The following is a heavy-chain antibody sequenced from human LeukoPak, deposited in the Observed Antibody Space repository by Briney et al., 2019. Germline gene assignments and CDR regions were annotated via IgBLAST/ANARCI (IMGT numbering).Heavy chain of an antibody. Sequence: PGGSLRLSCAASGFTFSRYAMHWVRQAPGKGLEWVAVISYDGSNKYYADSVKGRFTISRDNSKNTLYLQMNSLRAEDTAVYYCARAPSGWLYPYYYYYMDVWGKGTTVSVSS. CDR1: GFTFSRYA. CDR3: ARAPSGWLYPYYYYYMDV. D-gene: IGHD3-22*01. CDR2: ISYDGSNK. J-gene: IGHJ6*03. V-gene: IGHV3-30*04.